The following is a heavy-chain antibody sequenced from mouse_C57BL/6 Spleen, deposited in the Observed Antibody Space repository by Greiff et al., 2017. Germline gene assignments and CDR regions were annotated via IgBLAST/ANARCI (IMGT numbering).Heavy chain of an antibody. J-gene: IGHJ3*01. CDR3: AREDYAAFAY. CDR2: IYPGDGDT. CDR1: GYAFSSSW. D-gene: IGHD1-1*02. Sequence: QVQLQQSGPELVKPGASVKISCKASGYAFSSSWMNWVKQRPGKGLEWIGRIYPGDGDTNYNGKFKGKATLTADKSSSTAYMQLSSLTSEDSAVYFCAREDYAAFAYWGQGTLVTVSA. V-gene: IGHV1-82*01.